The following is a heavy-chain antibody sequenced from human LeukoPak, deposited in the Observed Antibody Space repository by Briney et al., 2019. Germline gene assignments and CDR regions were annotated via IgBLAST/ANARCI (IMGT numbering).Heavy chain of an antibody. Sequence: ASVKVSCKASGYTFTSYYMHWVRQAPGQGLEWMGIINPSGGSTSYAQKFQGRVTMTRDTSTSTVYMELSSLRSEDTAVYYCARDGRTLRITMIVAVLDYWGQGTLVTVSS. CDR2: INPSGGST. CDR1: GYTFTSYY. CDR3: ARDGRTLRITMIVAVLDY. J-gene: IGHJ4*02. D-gene: IGHD3-22*01. V-gene: IGHV1-46*01.